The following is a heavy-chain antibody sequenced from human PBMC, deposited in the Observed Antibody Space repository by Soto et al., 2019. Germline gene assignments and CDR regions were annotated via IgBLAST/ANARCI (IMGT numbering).Heavy chain of an antibody. CDR1: GFTFSHYA. J-gene: IGHJ4*02. CDR2: MSYDGSNE. D-gene: IGHD1-26*01. Sequence: QVQLVESGGGVVQPGRSLRLSCAASGFTFSHYAMHWVRQAPGKGLEWVALMSYDGSNEYYADTVKGRFTISRDNSKNTLYLQMNCLRAEDTAVYYCAKDGSPNFDYWGQGTLVPVSS. V-gene: IGHV3-30*18. CDR3: AKDGSPNFDY.